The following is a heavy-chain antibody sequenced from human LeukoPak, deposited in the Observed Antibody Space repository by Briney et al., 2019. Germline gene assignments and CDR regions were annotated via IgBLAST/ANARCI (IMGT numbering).Heavy chain of an antibody. CDR2: IYYSGST. D-gene: IGHD2-15*01. CDR1: GGSISSSSYY. Sequence: SETLSLTCTVSGGSISSSSYYWGWIRQPPGKGLEWIGTIYYSGSTYYNPSLKSRVTISVDTSKKQFSLKLSSVTAADTAVYYCARQNRGVSYSKYFDYWGQGTLVTVSS. CDR3: ARQNRGVSYSKYFDY. J-gene: IGHJ4*02. V-gene: IGHV4-39*01.